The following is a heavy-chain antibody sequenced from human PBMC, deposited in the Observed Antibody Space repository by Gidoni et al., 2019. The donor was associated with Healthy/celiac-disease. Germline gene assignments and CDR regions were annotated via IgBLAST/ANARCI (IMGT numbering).Heavy chain of an antibody. D-gene: IGHD3-3*01. Sequence: QITLKESGPTLVKPTQTLTLTCTFSGFSLSTSGVGVGWIRQPPGKALEWLALIYWNDDKRYSPSLKSRLTITKDTSKNQVVLTMTNMDPVDTATYYCAHWASYDFWSGYYYYGMDVWGQGTTVTVSS. CDR1: GFSLSTSGVG. CDR3: AHWASYDFWSGYYYYGMDV. CDR2: IYWNDDK. J-gene: IGHJ6*02. V-gene: IGHV2-5*01.